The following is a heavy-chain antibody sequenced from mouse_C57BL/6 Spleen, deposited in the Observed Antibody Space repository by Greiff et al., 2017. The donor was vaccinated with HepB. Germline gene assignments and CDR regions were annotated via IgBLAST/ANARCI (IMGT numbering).Heavy chain of an antibody. Sequence: DVQLQESGGGLVKPGGSLKLSCAASGFTFSDYGMHWVRQAPEKGLEWVAYISSGSSTIYYADTVKGRVTISRDNAKNTLFLQMTSLRSEDTAMYYCARPDGYWYFDVWGTGTTVTGSS. CDR1: GFTFSDYG. J-gene: IGHJ1*03. V-gene: IGHV5-17*01. CDR2: ISSGSSTI. CDR3: ARPDGYWYFDV.